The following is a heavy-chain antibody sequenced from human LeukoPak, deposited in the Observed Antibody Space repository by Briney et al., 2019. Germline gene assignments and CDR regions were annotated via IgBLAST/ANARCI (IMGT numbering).Heavy chain of an antibody. Sequence: GGSLRLSCAASGFTYNTYAMNWVRQAPGKGVEWVSATSGSGDSTYYADSVKGRFTISRGNSRNTLSLQMNSLRADDTAVFYCTTFGYNAYFDYWGQGTLVTVSS. CDR1: GFTYNTYA. J-gene: IGHJ4*02. V-gene: IGHV3-23*01. CDR3: TTFGYNAYFDY. D-gene: IGHD5-24*01. CDR2: TSGSGDST.